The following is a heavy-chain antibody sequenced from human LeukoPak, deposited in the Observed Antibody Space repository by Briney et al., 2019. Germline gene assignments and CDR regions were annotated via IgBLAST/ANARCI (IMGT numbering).Heavy chain of an antibody. CDR1: GGSISSGDYY. D-gene: IGHD4-17*01. Sequence: SQTLSLTCTVSGGSISSGDYYWSWIRQPPGEGLEWIGYIYYSGSTYYNPSLQSRVIISVDTSKSQFSLKLTSVTAADTAVYYCARALYSMTTVTTEYWFDYWGQGTLVTVSS. V-gene: IGHV4-30-4*01. CDR3: ARALYSMTTVTTEYWFDY. CDR2: IYYSGST. J-gene: IGHJ4*02.